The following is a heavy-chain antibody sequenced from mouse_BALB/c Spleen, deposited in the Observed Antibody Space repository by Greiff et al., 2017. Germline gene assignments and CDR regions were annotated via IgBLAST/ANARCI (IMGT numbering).Heavy chain of an antibody. CDR1: GYAFSSYW. J-gene: IGHJ4*01. V-gene: IGHV1-80*01. D-gene: IGHD1-1*01. CDR3: ASYGSSLYAMDY. CDR2: IYPGDGDT. Sequence: QVQLKESGAELVRPGSSVKISCKASGYAFSSYWMNWVKQRPGQGLEWIGQIYPGDGDTNYNGKFKGKATLTADKSSSTAYMQLSSLTSEDSAVYFCASYGSSLYAMDYWGQGTSVTVPS.